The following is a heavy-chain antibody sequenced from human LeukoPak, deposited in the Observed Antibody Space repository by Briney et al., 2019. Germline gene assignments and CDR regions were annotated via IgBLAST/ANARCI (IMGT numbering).Heavy chain of an antibody. Sequence: GGSLRLSCTASGFTFGDYAMSWFRQAPGKGLEWVGFIRSKAYGGTTEYAASVKGRFTISRDDSKSIAYLQMNSLKTEDTAVYYCISGYYDSAYYFDYWGRGTPVTVSS. V-gene: IGHV3-49*03. CDR3: ISGYYDSAYYFDY. D-gene: IGHD3-22*01. J-gene: IGHJ4*02. CDR1: GFTFGDYA. CDR2: IRSKAYGGTT.